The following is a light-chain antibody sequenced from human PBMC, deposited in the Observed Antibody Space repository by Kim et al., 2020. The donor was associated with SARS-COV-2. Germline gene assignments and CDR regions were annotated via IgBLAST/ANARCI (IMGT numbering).Light chain of an antibody. J-gene: IGKJ3*01. CDR1: QSVSSSF. CDR3: QQYSTSVFT. CDR2: RAC. Sequence: SREGRATLSCGSSQSVSSSFLAWYQQTGGQAPRLLICRACRSASSIPERCSGSAGGTDFILTISRLAAEDVVEYYQQQYSTSVFTFGPGTKVDIK. V-gene: IGKV3-20*01.